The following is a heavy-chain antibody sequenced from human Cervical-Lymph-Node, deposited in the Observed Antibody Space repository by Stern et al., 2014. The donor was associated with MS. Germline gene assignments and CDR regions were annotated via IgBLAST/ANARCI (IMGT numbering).Heavy chain of an antibody. CDR3: ALSSETSDRWYSLGYDL. D-gene: IGHD6-13*01. CDR2: IFPVFGTP. Sequence: VQLVESGAEVTKPGSSVKGSCKASGGTFSKFPSSWVRQAPGQGLEWMGGIFPVFGTPTYVQECRGRVTITSDVSTSTVYMELSSLRSDDTAVYYCALSSETSDRWYSLGYDLWGQGTLVTVSS. CDR1: GGTFSKFP. V-gene: IGHV1-69*01. J-gene: IGHJ5*02.